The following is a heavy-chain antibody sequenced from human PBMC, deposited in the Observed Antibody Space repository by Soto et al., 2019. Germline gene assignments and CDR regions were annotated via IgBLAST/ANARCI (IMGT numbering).Heavy chain of an antibody. CDR3: ARGGYCRGGSCYFLDYYYMDV. CDR2: IYNSGST. J-gene: IGHJ6*03. D-gene: IGHD2-15*01. Sequence: SETLSLTCTVSGASLRSYYWNWIRQPPGKGLEWIGYIYNSGSTKYNPSLKSRITISVDTSKNQFSLKLSSVTAADTAVYYCARGGYCRGGSCYFLDYYYMDVWGKGTTVT. V-gene: IGHV4-59*08. CDR1: GASLRSYY.